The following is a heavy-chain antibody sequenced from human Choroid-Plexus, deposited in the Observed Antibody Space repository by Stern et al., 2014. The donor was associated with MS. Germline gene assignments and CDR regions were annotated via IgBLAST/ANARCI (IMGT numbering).Heavy chain of an antibody. CDR1: GFTFGSCA. Sequence: VQLEESGGGVVQPGRPLRLSCVASGFTFGSCAMHWVRQAPGKGLEWMAGVSYDGSNKYYADSVKGRFTISRENSQNTLYMQMSSLRPEDTAVYYCAKDRQYLTYFFDHWGQGSLVTVSS. CDR2: VSYDGSNK. CDR3: AKDRQYLTYFFDH. D-gene: IGHD2/OR15-2a*01. V-gene: IGHV3-30*18. J-gene: IGHJ5*02.